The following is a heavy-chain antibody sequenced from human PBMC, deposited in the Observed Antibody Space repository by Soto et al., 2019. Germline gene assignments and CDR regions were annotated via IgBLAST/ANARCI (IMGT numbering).Heavy chain of an antibody. Sequence: QVQLVQSGAEMKKPGASVKVSCKASGYTFTTYGISWVRQAPGQGLEWMGWISAYNGNTHYAQKLQGRVTMTTDTAYMELSSLTSDDTAVYYCAYRVTAIRGFDHWGQGTLVTVSS. V-gene: IGHV1-18*04. CDR3: AYRVTAIRGFDH. J-gene: IGHJ4*02. CDR1: GYTFTTYG. CDR2: ISAYNGNT. D-gene: IGHD2-21*02.